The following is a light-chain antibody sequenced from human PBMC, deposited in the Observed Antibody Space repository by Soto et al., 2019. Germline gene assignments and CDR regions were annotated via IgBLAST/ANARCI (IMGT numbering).Light chain of an antibody. Sequence: NFMLTQPHSVSESPGKTVTISCTRSSGSIASNYVQWYQQRPGSAPTTVIYEDNQRPSGVPDRFSGSIDSSSNSASLTISGLKTKDEADYYCQSYDSSNQVFGTGTKLTVL. CDR1: SGSIASNY. J-gene: IGLJ1*01. V-gene: IGLV6-57*03. CDR3: QSYDSSNQV. CDR2: EDN.